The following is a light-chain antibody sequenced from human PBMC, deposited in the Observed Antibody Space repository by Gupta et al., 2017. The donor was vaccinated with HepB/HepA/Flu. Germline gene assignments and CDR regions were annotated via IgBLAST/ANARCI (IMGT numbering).Light chain of an antibody. V-gene: IGLV1-47*01. CDR1: SSSFGGNY. CDR2: RNN. Sequence: QSVLTQPPSASGTPGQRVTFSSSGSSSSFGGNYVCWYQQLPGTAPKLLNDRNNQRPSGVPERFSGTKSGTAASMASSGLRAEDEADYYCAAGDDSLSAVVFGGGTKLTV. CDR3: AAGDDSLSAVV. J-gene: IGLJ2*01.